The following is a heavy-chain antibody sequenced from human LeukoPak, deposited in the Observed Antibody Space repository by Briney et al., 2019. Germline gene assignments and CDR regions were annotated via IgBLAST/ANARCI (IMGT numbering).Heavy chain of an antibody. CDR2: IYYSGST. CDR3: ARAGTGDYDFWSGYYKGRWFAP. D-gene: IGHD3-3*01. J-gene: IGHJ5*02. CDR1: GGSISSYY. V-gene: IGHV4-59*01. Sequence: SETLSLTCTVSGGSISSYYWSWIRQPPGKGLEWIGYIYYSGSTNYNPSLKSRVTISVDTSKNQFSLKLSSVTAADTAVYYCARAGTGDYDFWSGYYKGRWFAPWGQGTLVTVSS.